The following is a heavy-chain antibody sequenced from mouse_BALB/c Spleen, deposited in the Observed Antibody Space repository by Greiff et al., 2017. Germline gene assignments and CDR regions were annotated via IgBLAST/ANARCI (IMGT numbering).Heavy chain of an antibody. CDR2: IDPANGNT. CDR3: ARARYFYAMDY. Sequence: EVQLKESGAELVKPGASVKLSCTASGFNIKDTYMHWVKQRPEQGLEWIGRIDPANGNTKYDPKFQGKATITADTSSNTAYLQLSSLTSEDTAVYYCARARYFYAMDYWGQGTSVTVSS. CDR1: GFNIKDTY. J-gene: IGHJ4*01. D-gene: IGHD2-12*01. V-gene: IGHV14-3*02.